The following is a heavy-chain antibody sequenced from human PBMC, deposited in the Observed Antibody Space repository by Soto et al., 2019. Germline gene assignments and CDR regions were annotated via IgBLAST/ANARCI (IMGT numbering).Heavy chain of an antibody. V-gene: IGHV3-74*01. D-gene: IGHD2-2*01. CDR3: ARPYCSRASCYSPPAF. CDR1: GLTLSDFW. J-gene: IGHJ4*02. CDR2: ISVDGSIT. Sequence: EVQLVESGGGLVQPGESLRLSCAASGLTLSDFWVNWVRQAPGKGLVWVSHISVDGSITDYADSVKGRFTISRDNAKNTVYLQMNSLRAEDTAVYYCARPYCSRASCYSPPAFWGPGTLVTVSS.